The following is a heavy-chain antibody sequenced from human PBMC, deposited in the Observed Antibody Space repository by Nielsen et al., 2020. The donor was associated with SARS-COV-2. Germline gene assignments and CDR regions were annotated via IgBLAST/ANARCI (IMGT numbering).Heavy chain of an antibody. CDR1: GSNFATSW. CDR2: VYPGDSDT. CDR3: ARLQSSTGGGMDV. D-gene: IGHD6-13*01. V-gene: IGHV5-51*01. J-gene: IGHJ6*02. Sequence: GESLKISCQGSGSNFATSWLAWVRQMPGKGLEWMGVVYPGDSDTRYSPSFQGQFIISFDKYITTAYLQWNSLQASDSAMYYCARLQSSTGGGMDVWGQGTAVTVSS.